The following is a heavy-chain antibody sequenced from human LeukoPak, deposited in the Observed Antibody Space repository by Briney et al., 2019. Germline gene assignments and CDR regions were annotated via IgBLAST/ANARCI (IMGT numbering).Heavy chain of an antibody. CDR2: INSNSGGT. V-gene: IGHV1-2*02. Sequence: ASVKVSCKASGYTFTGYYMHWVRQAPGQGLEWMGWINSNSGGTNYAQKFQGRVTMTRDTSISTTYMELSRLRSDDTAVYYCAREVAKKYSSTRGGFDPWGQGTLVTVSS. J-gene: IGHJ5*02. CDR3: AREVAKKYSSTRGGFDP. D-gene: IGHD6-13*01. CDR1: GYTFTGYY.